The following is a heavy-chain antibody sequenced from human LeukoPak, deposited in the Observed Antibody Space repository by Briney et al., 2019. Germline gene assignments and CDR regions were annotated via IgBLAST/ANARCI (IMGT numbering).Heavy chain of an antibody. CDR3: ASQQDYGDYYFDH. CDR1: GFTFSDYY. V-gene: IGHV3-11*04. Sequence: GGSLRLSCAASGFTFSDYYMSWIRQAPGKGLEWVSYISTSGSTIYYADSVKGRFTISRDNAKNSLYLQMNSLRAEDTAVYYRASQQDYGDYYFDHWGQGTPVTVSS. J-gene: IGHJ4*02. CDR2: ISTSGSTI. D-gene: IGHD4-17*01.